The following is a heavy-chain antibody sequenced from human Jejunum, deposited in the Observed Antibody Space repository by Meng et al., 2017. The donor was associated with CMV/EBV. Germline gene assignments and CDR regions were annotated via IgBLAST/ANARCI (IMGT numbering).Heavy chain of an antibody. CDR2: ISPSGSYK. Sequence: GFPFSASGINWVRQSPGAGLGWVSSISPSGSYKYYADSVKGRFTISRDNAKNSVHLDMNSLRAEDTAVSYCARLEPLAAGGFFDYWGQGTPVTVSS. CDR3: ARLEPLAAGGFFDY. CDR1: GFPFSASG. J-gene: IGHJ4*02. D-gene: IGHD6-13*01. V-gene: IGHV3-21*06.